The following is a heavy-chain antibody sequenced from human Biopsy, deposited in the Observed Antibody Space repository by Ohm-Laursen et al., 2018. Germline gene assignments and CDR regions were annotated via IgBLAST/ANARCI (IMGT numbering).Heavy chain of an antibody. CDR3: ARGSNEYGGLYFPH. CDR2: ISHTGYT. CDR1: GGSISSYY. D-gene: IGHD4-23*01. J-gene: IGHJ1*01. Sequence: GTLSLTRTVSGGSISSYYWSWIRQPPGKGLEWIGHISHTGYTSYKSSLKSRVTISLDTSRKHFPLRLTSLAAADTAVYYCARGSNEYGGLYFPHWGQGTLVTVSS. V-gene: IGHV4-59*08.